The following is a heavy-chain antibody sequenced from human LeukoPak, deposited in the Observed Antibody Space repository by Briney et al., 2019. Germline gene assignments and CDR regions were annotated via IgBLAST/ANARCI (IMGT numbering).Heavy chain of an antibody. V-gene: IGHV3-23*01. J-gene: IGHJ4*02. D-gene: IGHD6-13*01. Sequence: GGSLRLSCAASGFTFSSYAMSWVRQAPGKGLEWVSDISGGGATTFYADSVKGRFTISRDNSKNTLYLQLSSLRAEDTAAYYCAKSTGYSTTGRDFDSWGRGTLVTVSS. CDR3: AKSTGYSTTGRDFDS. CDR2: ISGGGATT. CDR1: GFTFSSYA.